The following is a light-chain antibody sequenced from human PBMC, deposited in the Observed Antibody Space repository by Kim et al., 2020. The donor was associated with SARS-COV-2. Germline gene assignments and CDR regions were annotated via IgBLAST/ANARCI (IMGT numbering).Light chain of an antibody. CDR2: RNG. CDR1: SNNIGNQG. V-gene: IGLV10-54*01. J-gene: IGLJ3*02. Sequence: RQTDTLTCTGNSNNIGNQGAAWMQQHQGHPPTLLFHRNGNRPSGISERFSASRSGNTASLTITGLQPEDEADYFCSAWDTSLPAWVFGGGTQLTVL. CDR3: SAWDTSLPAWV.